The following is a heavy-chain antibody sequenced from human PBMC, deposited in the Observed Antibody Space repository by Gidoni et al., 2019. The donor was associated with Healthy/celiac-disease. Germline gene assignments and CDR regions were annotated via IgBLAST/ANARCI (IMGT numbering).Heavy chain of an antibody. Sequence: QVQLQQWGAGLLKPSETLSLTCAVYGGSFSGYYWSWIRQPPGKGLEWIGEINHSGSTNYNPSLKSRVTISVETSKNQFSLKLSSVTAADTAVYYCAIGIAARPFDPWGQGTLVTVSS. V-gene: IGHV4-34*01. D-gene: IGHD6-6*01. CDR3: AIGIAARPFDP. CDR1: GGSFSGYY. CDR2: INHSGST. J-gene: IGHJ5*02.